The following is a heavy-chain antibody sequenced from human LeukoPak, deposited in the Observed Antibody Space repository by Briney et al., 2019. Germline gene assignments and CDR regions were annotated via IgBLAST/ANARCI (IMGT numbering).Heavy chain of an antibody. Sequence: SETLSLTCTVSGGSITSYYWSWIRQPAGKGLEWIGRIYATGSTDYNPSLENRVMMSVDTPKNQFSLKLSSMTAADTAVYYCAREGSMTARPFVSIDYWGQGTLVTVSS. CDR1: GGSITSYY. V-gene: IGHV4-4*07. J-gene: IGHJ4*02. CDR2: IYATGST. D-gene: IGHD6-6*01. CDR3: AREGSMTARPFVSIDY.